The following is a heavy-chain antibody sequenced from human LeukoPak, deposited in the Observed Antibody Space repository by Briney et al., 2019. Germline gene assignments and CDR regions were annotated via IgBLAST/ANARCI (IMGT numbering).Heavy chain of an antibody. CDR3: AKGRRTYYYYGMDV. V-gene: IGHV3-23*01. CDR1: GFTFSSYA. J-gene: IGHJ6*02. Sequence: GGSLRLSCAASGFTFSSYAMSWVRQAPGKGLEWVSAISGSGGSTYYADSVKGRFTISRDNSKNTLYLQMNSPRAEDTAIYYCAKGRRTYYYYGMDVWGQGTTVTVSS. CDR2: ISGSGGST.